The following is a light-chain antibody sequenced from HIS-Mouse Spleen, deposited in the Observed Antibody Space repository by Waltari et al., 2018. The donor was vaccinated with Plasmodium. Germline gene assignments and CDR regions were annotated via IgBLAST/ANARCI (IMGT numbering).Light chain of an antibody. CDR3: QAWDSSTDYV. CDR1: KLGDKY. J-gene: IGLJ1*01. V-gene: IGLV3-1*01. Sequence: SYELTQPPSVSVSPGQTASIPCSGDKLGDKYACWYQQKPGQSAVMVTYQDSKRASGIPRRFSASNSGKTATLTISGTQAMDEADYYCQAWDSSTDYVFGTGTKVTVL. CDR2: QDS.